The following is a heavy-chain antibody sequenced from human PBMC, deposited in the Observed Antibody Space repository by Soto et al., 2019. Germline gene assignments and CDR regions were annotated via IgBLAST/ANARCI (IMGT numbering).Heavy chain of an antibody. V-gene: IGHV4-39*01. CDR1: GDSISSRTYF. D-gene: IGHD1-26*01. Sequence: QLLESGPGLVKASENLSLICTVSGDSISSRTYFWGWILQPPGKGMEWIGSIDYSGTTYYNPSLRTRATISVDTSKNQFSLMLTSVTAADTDVSDCARHGANSGSYSDYVQHWGQGTLVTVAS. J-gene: IGHJ1*01. CDR2: IDYSGTT. CDR3: ARHGANSGSYSDYVQH.